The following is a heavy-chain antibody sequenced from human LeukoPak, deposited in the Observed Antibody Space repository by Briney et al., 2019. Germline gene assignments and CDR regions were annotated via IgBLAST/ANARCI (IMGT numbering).Heavy chain of an antibody. V-gene: IGHV3-66*01. CDR3: ARAYYYDSSGYEAFDI. D-gene: IGHD3-22*01. J-gene: IGHJ3*02. CDR1: GFTVSSNY. Sequence: PGGSLRLSCAASGFTVSSNYMSWVRQAPGKGLEWVSVIYSGGSTYYADSVKGRFTISRDNSKNTLYLQMNSLRAEDTAVYYCARAYYYDSSGYEAFDIWGQGTMVAVSS. CDR2: IYSGGST.